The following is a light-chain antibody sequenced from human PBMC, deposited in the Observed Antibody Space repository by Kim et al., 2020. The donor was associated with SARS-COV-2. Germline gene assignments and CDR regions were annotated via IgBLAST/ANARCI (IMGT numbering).Light chain of an antibody. J-gene: IGKJ4*01. CDR1: QGISNW. CDR2: AAS. CDR3: QQANSFPLT. Sequence: DIQMTQSPSSVSASVGDRVTITCRVSQGISNWLAWYQQKPGKAPKLLIYAASSLQSGVPSRFSGSGSGTDFTLTISSLQPEDFATYFCQQANSFPLTFGGGTKVDIK. V-gene: IGKV1D-12*01.